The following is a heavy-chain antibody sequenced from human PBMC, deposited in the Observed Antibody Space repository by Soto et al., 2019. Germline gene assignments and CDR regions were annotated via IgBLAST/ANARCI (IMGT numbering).Heavy chain of an antibody. Sequence: SETLSLTCAVADGSISSYYWSWIRQPPGKGLEWIGYIYYTGSTNYNPSLKSRVTISVDTSKKQFSLKLSSVTAADTAVYYCAREERGYNDYWGQGALVTVSS. V-gene: IGHV4-59*01. CDR1: DGSISSYY. D-gene: IGHD5-18*01. J-gene: IGHJ4*02. CDR3: AREERGYNDY. CDR2: IYYTGST.